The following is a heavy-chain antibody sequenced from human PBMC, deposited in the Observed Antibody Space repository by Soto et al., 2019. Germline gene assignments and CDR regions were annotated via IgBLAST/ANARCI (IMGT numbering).Heavy chain of an antibody. Sequence: ASVKVSCKASGYTFTGYYMHWVRQAPGQGLEWMGWINPNSGGTNYAQKFQGWVTMTRDTSISTAYMELSRLRSDDTAVYYCARTAGSIINYDWWSATQGSHNHLAYWGQGTLVTVAS. J-gene: IGHJ4*02. CDR2: INPNSGGT. V-gene: IGHV1-2*04. D-gene: IGHD3-3*01. CDR1: GYTFTGYY. CDR3: ARTAGSIINYDWWSATQGSHNHLAY.